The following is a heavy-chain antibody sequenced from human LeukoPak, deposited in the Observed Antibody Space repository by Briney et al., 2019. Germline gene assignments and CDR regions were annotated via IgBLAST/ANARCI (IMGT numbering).Heavy chain of an antibody. Sequence: GGSLRLSCAASGFTFSSYEMNWVRQAPGKGLEWVSYISSSGSTIYYADSVKGRFTISRDNAKNSLYLQMNSLRAEDTAVYYCAKDPLWSGYSYYFDYWGQGTLVTVSS. D-gene: IGHD3-3*01. CDR3: AKDPLWSGYSYYFDY. CDR2: ISSSGSTI. V-gene: IGHV3-48*03. J-gene: IGHJ4*02. CDR1: GFTFSSYE.